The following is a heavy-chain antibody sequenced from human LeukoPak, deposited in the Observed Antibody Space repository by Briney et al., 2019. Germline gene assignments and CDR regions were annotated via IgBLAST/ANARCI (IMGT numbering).Heavy chain of an antibody. CDR2: ISDSGITI. V-gene: IGHV3-48*04. CDR1: GFTFSSYW. CDR3: AELGITMIGGV. D-gene: IGHD3-10*02. Sequence: GGSLRLSCAASGFTFSSYWMSWVRQAPGKGLEWVSYISDSGITIYYADSVKGRFTISRDNAKNSLYLQMNSLRAEDTAVYYCAELGITMIGGVWGKGTTVTISS. J-gene: IGHJ6*04.